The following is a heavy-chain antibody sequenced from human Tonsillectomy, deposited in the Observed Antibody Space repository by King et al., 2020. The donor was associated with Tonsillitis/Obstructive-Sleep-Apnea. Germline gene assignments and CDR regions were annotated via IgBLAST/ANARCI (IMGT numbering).Heavy chain of an antibody. CDR3: ARDDVVGRYIDS. CDR1: GYTFTRYY. CDR2: INPSSGVT. J-gene: IGHJ4*02. V-gene: IGHV1-46*01. D-gene: IGHD1-14*01. Sequence: QLVQSGAEVKTPGASVRVSCKASGYTFTRYYIHWLRQARGQGLEWMGIINPSSGVTTYAQKFQGRVTMTTDTSASTVYLELSSLRSVDTAVYHCARDDVVGRYIDSWGQGTLVTVSS.